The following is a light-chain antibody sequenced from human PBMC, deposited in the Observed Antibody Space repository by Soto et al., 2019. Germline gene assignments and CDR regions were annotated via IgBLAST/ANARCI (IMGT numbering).Light chain of an antibody. J-gene: IGLJ1*01. CDR2: EVS. V-gene: IGLV2-14*01. Sequence: QSALIQPASVSGSPGQSITISCTGTSRDVGGSNYVSWYQHHPHRAPKLLIYEVSYRPSGVSSRFSGSKSGNTASLTISGLQAEDGADYYCSSYTSSNTLEVFGVGTKVTV. CDR1: SRDVGGSNY. CDR3: SSYTSSNTLEV.